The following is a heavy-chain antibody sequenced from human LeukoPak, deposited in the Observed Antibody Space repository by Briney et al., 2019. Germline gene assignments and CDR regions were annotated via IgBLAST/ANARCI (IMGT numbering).Heavy chain of an antibody. Sequence: GGSLRLSCAASGFTFNSYAMHWVRQAPGKGLEWVAFIWYDGSNKYYADSVKGRFTFSRGNSKNTVYLQMNSLRAEDTAVYYCGRDERGYYNSSGFYGAIDFWGQGTLVTVSS. J-gene: IGHJ4*02. D-gene: IGHD3-22*01. CDR1: GFTFNSYA. V-gene: IGHV3-33*01. CDR2: IWYDGSNK. CDR3: GRDERGYYNSSGFYGAIDF.